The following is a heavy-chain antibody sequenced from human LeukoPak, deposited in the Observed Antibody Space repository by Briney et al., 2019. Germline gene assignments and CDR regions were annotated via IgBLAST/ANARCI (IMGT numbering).Heavy chain of an antibody. CDR3: TTGHGGYYDSSGYSI. V-gene: IGHV3-49*04. CDR1: GFTFSSYA. Sequence: AGGSLRLSCAASGFTFSSYAMSWVRQAPGKGLEWVSFIRSKAYGGTTEYAASVKGRFTISRDDSKSIAYLQMNSLKTEDTAVYYCTTGHGGYYDSSGYSIWGQGTVVTVSS. D-gene: IGHD3-22*01. J-gene: IGHJ3*02. CDR2: IRSKAYGGTT.